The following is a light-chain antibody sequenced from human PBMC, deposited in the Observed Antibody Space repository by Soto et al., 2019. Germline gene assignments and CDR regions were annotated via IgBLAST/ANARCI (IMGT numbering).Light chain of an antibody. CDR2: EVS. V-gene: IGLV2-8*01. CDR3: TSYVGSNIWV. J-gene: IGLJ3*02. Sequence: ALTQPRSASGSPGQSVTISCTGTSSDVGAYKYVSWYQQYPGKAPKLMIYEVSKRPSGVPDRFSGSKSGNTASLTVSGLQAEDEADYYCTSYVGSNIWVFGGGTKLTVL. CDR1: SSDVGAYKY.